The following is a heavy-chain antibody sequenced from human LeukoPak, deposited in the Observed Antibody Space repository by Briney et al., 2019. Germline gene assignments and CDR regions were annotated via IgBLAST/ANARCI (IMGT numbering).Heavy chain of an antibody. D-gene: IGHD5-18*01. CDR2: IIPVLNIT. CDR1: RGTFRRSA. CDR3: AKDQGLTAPPPYGLDV. Sequence: GASVKVSCQTSRGTFRRSAITWVRQAPGQGLEGMGRIIPVLNITTYAQKFQGRVTITADTSTSTVYMELSSLRSEETAVYYCAKDQGLTAPPPYGLDVWGQGTTVIVTS. V-gene: IGHV1-69*04. J-gene: IGHJ6*02.